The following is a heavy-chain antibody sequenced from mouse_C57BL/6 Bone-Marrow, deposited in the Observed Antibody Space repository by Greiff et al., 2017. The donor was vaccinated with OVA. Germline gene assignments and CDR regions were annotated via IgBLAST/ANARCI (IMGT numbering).Heavy chain of an antibody. D-gene: IGHD3-3*01. CDR2: IDPENGDT. Sequence: VQLKQSGAELVRPGASVKLSCTASGFNIKDDYLHWVKQRPEQGLVWIGWIDPENGDTEYASKFQGTATITADTASNTAYLQLSSLTSEDTAVYYCTTWGDSWFAYWGQGTLVTVSA. CDR1: GFNIKDDY. J-gene: IGHJ3*01. CDR3: TTWGDSWFAY. V-gene: IGHV14-4*01.